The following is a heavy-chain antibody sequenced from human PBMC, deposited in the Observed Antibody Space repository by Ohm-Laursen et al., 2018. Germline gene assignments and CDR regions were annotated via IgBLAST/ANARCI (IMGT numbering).Heavy chain of an antibody. CDR1: GYTFSSYD. CDR3: VSGGAIAVAAQFDY. CDR2: MNPNSHKT. J-gene: IGHJ4*02. Sequence: ASVKVSCKASGYTFSSYDIIWVRQASGQGPEWMGWMNPNSHKTGYARKFRGRVSMTSDSSISTAYMELSSLRSEDTAVYYCVSGGAIAVAAQFDYWGQGTLVTVSS. D-gene: IGHD6-19*01. V-gene: IGHV1-8*01.